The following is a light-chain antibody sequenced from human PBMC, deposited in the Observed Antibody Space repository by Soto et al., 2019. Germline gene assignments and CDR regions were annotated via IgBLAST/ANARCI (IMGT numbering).Light chain of an antibody. Sequence: EVVFTQSPATLSLSPGERATLSCRASQSVRTSLAWYQHRPGQAPRLVIYDASLRANGVPARFGGSGSGTDFTLTINSLXPEDFAVYYCQQRNVWPPITFGQGTRLEIK. CDR1: QSVRTS. V-gene: IGKV3-11*01. CDR2: DAS. J-gene: IGKJ5*01. CDR3: QQRNVWPPIT.